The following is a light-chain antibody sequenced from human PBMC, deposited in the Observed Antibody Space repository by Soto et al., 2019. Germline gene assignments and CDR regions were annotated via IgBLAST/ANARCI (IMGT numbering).Light chain of an antibody. CDR2: EVS. CDR1: SSDVGGYNY. J-gene: IGLJ2*01. V-gene: IGLV2-14*01. CDR3: AVWDDSLSGVV. Sequence: QSALTQPASVSGSPGQSITISCTGTSSDVGGYNYVSWYQQHPGKAPKLMIYEVSNRPSGVSNRFSGSKSGNTASLTISGLQAEDEADYFCAVWDDSLSGVVFGGGTQLTVL.